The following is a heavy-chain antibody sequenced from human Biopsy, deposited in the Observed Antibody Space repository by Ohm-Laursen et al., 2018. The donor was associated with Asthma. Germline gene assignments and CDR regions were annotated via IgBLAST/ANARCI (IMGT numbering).Heavy chain of an antibody. V-gene: IGHV3-30*18. D-gene: IGHD3-10*01. CDR2: ILSDGRDK. J-gene: IGHJ4*02. Sequence: SLRLSCAAPGLTFSSYGMHWVRQAPGKGLEWVAVILSDGRDKYYADSVKGRFTISRDNSKNTLYLHMHSLRAEDTAVYYCAKDRVRINSAYYFDYWGQGTLVTVSS. CDR1: GLTFSSYG. CDR3: AKDRVRINSAYYFDY.